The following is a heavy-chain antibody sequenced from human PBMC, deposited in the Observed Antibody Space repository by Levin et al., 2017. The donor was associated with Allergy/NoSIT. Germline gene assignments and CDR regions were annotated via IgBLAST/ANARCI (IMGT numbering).Heavy chain of an antibody. D-gene: IGHD1-26*01. CDR2: IVPFYGTT. Sequence: KISCKASGGTSSTTGITWVRQAPGQGLEWMGEIVPFYGTTTYAQTFRSRVTITAHTSTSTVYMELNGLRPEDTAMYYCARDKPGMVGESEAFDVWGQGTMVTVS. V-gene: IGHV1-69*06. J-gene: IGHJ3*01. CDR1: GGTSSTTG. CDR3: ARDKPGMVGESEAFDV.